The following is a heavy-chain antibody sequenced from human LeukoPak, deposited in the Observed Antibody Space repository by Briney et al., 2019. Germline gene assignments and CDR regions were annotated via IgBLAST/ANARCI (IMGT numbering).Heavy chain of an antibody. J-gene: IGHJ3*02. V-gene: IGHV4-30-2*01. D-gene: IGHD2-2*02. CDR2: IYHSGST. CDR1: GGSISSGGYY. Sequence: SQTLSLTCTVSGGSISSGGYYWSWIRQPPGKGLEWIGYIYHSGSTYYNPSLKSRVTISVDRSKNQFSLKLSSVTAADTAVYYCARHSEHIVVVPAAIDDAFDIWGQGTMVTVSS. CDR3: ARHSEHIVVVPAAIDDAFDI.